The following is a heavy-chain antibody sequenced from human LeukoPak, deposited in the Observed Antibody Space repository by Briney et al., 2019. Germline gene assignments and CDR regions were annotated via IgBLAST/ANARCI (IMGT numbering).Heavy chain of an antibody. V-gene: IGHV4-39*01. Sequence: SETLSLTCTVSGGSISSYYWGWIRQPPGKGLEWIGSIYYSGSTYYNPSLKSRVTISVDTSKNQFSLKLSSVTAADTAVYYCARNPAYDSSGYYYRVGYYLDYWGQGTLVTVSS. J-gene: IGHJ4*02. D-gene: IGHD3-22*01. CDR1: GGSISSYY. CDR3: ARNPAYDSSGYYYRVGYYLDY. CDR2: IYYSGST.